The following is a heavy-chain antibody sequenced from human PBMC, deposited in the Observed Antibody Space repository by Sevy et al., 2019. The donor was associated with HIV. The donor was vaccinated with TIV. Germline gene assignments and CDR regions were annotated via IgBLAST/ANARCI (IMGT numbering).Heavy chain of an antibody. CDR3: ARDPGGSNYVSDY. Sequence: GGSLRLSCAASGFTFSSYSMNWVRQAPGKGLEWVSSISSSSSYIYYADSVKGRFTISRDNAKNSLYLQMNSLRAEDTAVYYCARDPGGSNYVSDYWAQGTLVTVSS. V-gene: IGHV3-21*01. D-gene: IGHD1-26*01. CDR2: ISSSSSYI. CDR1: GFTFSSYS. J-gene: IGHJ4*02.